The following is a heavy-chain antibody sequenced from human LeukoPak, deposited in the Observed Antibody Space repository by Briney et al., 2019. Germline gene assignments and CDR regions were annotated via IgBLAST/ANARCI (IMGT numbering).Heavy chain of an antibody. D-gene: IGHD6-6*01. V-gene: IGHV1-69*06. J-gene: IGHJ4*02. Sequence: ASVNVSCKSSGCTFSSYAISWVRQAPGQGLEWMGGIIPIFGTANYAQKFQGRVTITADKSTSTAYMELSSLRSEDTAVYYCARSIAVRSFDYWGQGTLVTVSS. CDR1: GCTFSSYA. CDR3: ARSIAVRSFDY. CDR2: IIPIFGTA.